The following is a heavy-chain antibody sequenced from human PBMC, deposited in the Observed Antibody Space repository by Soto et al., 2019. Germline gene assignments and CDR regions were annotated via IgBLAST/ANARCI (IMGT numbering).Heavy chain of an antibody. V-gene: IGHV4-31*03. J-gene: IGHJ4*02. Sequence: QVQLQESGPGLVKPSQTLSLACTVSGGSISSGDYYWNWIRQHPGKGLEWIGYIYYSGSTYYNPSLRSRVTISVDPSVNQFSLKLSSVTAADTAVYYCAGDGDSVFAYWGQGTLVTVSS. CDR2: IYYSGST. CDR3: AGDGDSVFAY. D-gene: IGHD4-17*01. CDR1: GGSISSGDYY.